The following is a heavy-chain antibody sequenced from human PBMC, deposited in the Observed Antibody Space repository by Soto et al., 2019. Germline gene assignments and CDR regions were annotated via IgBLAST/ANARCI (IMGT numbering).Heavy chain of an antibody. CDR3: ARGTGLTNYYYYYGMDV. Sequence: SVIVSCKASGGTFSSYAISWVRQAPGQGLEWMGGIIPIFGTANYAQKFQGRVTITADKSTSTAYMELSSLRSEDTAVYYCARGTGLTNYYYYYGMDVWGQGTTVTVSS. D-gene: IGHD1-1*01. J-gene: IGHJ6*02. CDR1: GGTFSSYA. V-gene: IGHV1-69*06. CDR2: IIPIFGTA.